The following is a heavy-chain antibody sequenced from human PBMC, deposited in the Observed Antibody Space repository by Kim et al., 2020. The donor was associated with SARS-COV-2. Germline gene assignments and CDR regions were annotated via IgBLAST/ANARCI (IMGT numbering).Heavy chain of an antibody. CDR2: IGTYTT. CDR1: GFTFSSYS. J-gene: IGHJ3*02. Sequence: GGSLRLSCAASGFTFSSYSMNWVRQAPGKGLEWISYIGTYTTYADSVKGRFTIFRDNAKNSLYLQMNSLSDEDTAVYYFVSDLNYAFDIWGQGTMVTVSS. V-gene: IGHV3-48*02. CDR3: VSDLNYAFDI.